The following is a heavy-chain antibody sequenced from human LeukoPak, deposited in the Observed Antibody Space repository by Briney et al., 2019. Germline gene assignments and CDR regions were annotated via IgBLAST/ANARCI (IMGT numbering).Heavy chain of an antibody. D-gene: IGHD6-19*01. Sequence: PGGSLRLSCAASGFTFSSYSMNWVRQAPGKGLELVSSISSSSSYIYYADSVKGRFTISRDNAKNSLYLQMNSLRAEDTAVYYCARDGDSSGWFYFDYWGQGTLVTVSS. CDR2: ISSSSSYI. CDR3: ARDGDSSGWFYFDY. CDR1: GFTFSSYS. J-gene: IGHJ4*02. V-gene: IGHV3-21*01.